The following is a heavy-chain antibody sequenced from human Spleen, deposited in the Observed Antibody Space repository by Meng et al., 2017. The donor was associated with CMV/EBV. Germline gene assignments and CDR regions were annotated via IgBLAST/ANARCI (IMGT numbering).Heavy chain of an antibody. CDR2: ISSTSSYI. CDR1: GFTFSYYN. Sequence: GGSLRLSCAASGFTFSYYNINWVRQAPGKGLEWVSSISSTSSYIYYADSVKGRFTISRDNAKNSLYLQMNSLRAEDTAVYYCARGSSSSTSPGGVLDVWGQGTTVTVSS. J-gene: IGHJ6*02. CDR3: ARGSSSSTSPGGVLDV. D-gene: IGHD2-2*01. V-gene: IGHV3-21*01.